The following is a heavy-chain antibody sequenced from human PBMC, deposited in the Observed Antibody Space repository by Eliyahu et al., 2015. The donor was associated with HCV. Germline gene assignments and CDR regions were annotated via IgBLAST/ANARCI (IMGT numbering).Heavy chain of an antibody. CDR3: AREATGSFDQ. V-gene: IGHV1-3*01. CDR1: GYTFSNYF. J-gene: IGHJ4*02. D-gene: IGHD1-26*01. CDR2: ITADTGNE. Sequence: QVQLVQSGTEVREPGASVKVSCKASGYTFSNYFMHWVRQAPGQSLEWMGWITADTGNEIYSQRFQGRIAITRDTSASTAYMELSSLISEDTAVYYCAREATGSFDQWGQGTLVTVSS.